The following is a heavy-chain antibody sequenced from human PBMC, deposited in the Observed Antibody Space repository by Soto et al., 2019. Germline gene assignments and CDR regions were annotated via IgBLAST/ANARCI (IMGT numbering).Heavy chain of an antibody. V-gene: IGHV3-15*07. CDR3: TTDDVITFGGVIVIGYFDY. Sequence: GGSLRLSCAASGFTFSNAWMNWVRQAPGKGLEWVGRIKSKTDGGTTDYAAPVKGRFTISRDDSKNTLYLQMNSLKTEDTAVYYCTTDDVITFGGVIVIGYFDYWGQGTLVTVSS. CDR2: IKSKTDGGTT. D-gene: IGHD3-16*02. J-gene: IGHJ4*02. CDR1: GFTFSNAW.